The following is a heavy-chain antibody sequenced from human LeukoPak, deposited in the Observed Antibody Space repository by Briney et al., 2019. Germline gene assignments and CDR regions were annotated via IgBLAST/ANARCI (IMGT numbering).Heavy chain of an antibody. Sequence: SETLSLTCTVSGGSISGYYWSWIRQPPGEELEWIGDIFYSGSTNYNPSLRSRVTISVDTSKNQFSLKLRSVTAADTAVYYCARDANFDSWGRGTLVTVSS. CDR3: ARDANFDS. CDR1: GGSISGYY. V-gene: IGHV4-59*01. J-gene: IGHJ4*02. CDR2: IFYSGST.